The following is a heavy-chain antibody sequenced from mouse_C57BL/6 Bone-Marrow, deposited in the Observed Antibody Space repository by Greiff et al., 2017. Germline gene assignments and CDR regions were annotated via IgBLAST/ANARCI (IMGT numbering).Heavy chain of an antibody. CDR1: GYAFSSSW. CDR2: IYPGDGDT. D-gene: IGHD1-1*01. CDR3: AALLITTVVGDIDY. Sequence: QVQLQQSGPELVKPGASVKISCKASGYAFSSSWMNWVKQRPGKGLEWIGRIYPGDGDTNYNGKFKGKATLTADKSSSTAYMRLSSLTAEDSAVSFCAALLITTVVGDIDYRGQGTTLTVSS. J-gene: IGHJ2*01. V-gene: IGHV1-82*01.